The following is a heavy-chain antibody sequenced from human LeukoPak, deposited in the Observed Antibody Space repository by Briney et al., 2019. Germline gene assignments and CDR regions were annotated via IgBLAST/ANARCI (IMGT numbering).Heavy chain of an antibody. CDR3: ARSYGDYGNYYYYMDD. Sequence: ASVKVSCKASGYTFTSYDINWVRQAPGQGLEWMGRINPNSGGTNSAQKFQGRVTMTRDTSISTAYMELRSLRSDDTAVYYCARSYGDYGNYYYYMDDWGKGTTVTVSS. J-gene: IGHJ6*03. D-gene: IGHD4-17*01. CDR2: INPNSGGT. CDR1: GYTFTSYD. V-gene: IGHV1-2*06.